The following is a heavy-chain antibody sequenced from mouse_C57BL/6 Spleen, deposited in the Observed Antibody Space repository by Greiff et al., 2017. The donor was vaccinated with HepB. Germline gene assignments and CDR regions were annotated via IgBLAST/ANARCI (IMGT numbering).Heavy chain of an antibody. CDR2: IYPRSGNT. Sequence: QVQLQQSGAELARPGASVKLSCKASGYTFTSYGISWVKQRTGQGLEWIGEIYPRSGNTYYNEKFKGKATLTADKSSSTAYMELRSLTSEDSAVYFWARADYDYDGGVDYWGKGTTLTVSS. CDR1: GYTFTSYG. CDR3: ARADYDYDGGVDY. J-gene: IGHJ2*01. V-gene: IGHV1-81*01. D-gene: IGHD2-4*01.